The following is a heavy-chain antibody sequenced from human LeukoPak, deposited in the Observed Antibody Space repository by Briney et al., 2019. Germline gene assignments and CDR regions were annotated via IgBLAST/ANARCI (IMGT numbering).Heavy chain of an antibody. CDR3: ARLTFNDREIDY. J-gene: IGHJ4*02. V-gene: IGHV4-30-4*08. D-gene: IGHD1-1*01. CDR1: GGSISSGDYY. CDR2: IYYSGST. Sequence: SETLSLTCTVSGGSISSGDYYWNWIRQHPGKGLEWIGYIYYSGSTYYNPSPKSRVTISVDTSKNQFSLKLSSVTAADTAVYYCARLTFNDREIDYWGQGTLVTVSS.